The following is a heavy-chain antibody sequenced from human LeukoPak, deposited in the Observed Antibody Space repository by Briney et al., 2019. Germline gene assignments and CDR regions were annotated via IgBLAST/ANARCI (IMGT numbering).Heavy chain of an antibody. CDR3: ARSRKEWLVRSRSYYYYYMDV. Sequence: KPSETLSLTCAVYGGSFSGYYWSWIRQPPGKGLEWIGEINHSGSTNYNPSVKSRVTISVDTSKNQFSLKLSSVTAADTAVYYCARSRKEWLVRSRSYYYYYMDVWGKGTTVTISS. D-gene: IGHD6-19*01. CDR1: GGSFSGYY. CDR2: INHSGST. V-gene: IGHV4-34*01. J-gene: IGHJ6*03.